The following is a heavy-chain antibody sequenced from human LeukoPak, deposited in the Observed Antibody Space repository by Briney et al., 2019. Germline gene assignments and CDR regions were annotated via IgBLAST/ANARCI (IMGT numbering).Heavy chain of an antibody. V-gene: IGHV1-18*01. CDR2: ISAYNGNT. CDR1: GYTFTSYG. D-gene: IGHD2-2*01. J-gene: IGHJ4*02. CDR3: ASVAARYCSSTSCYDY. Sequence: SVKVSCKASGYTFTSYGISWVRQAPGQGLEWMGWISAYNGNTNYAQKLQGRVTMTTDTSTSTAYMELRSLRSDDTAVYYCASVAARYCSSTSCYDYWGQGTLVTVSS.